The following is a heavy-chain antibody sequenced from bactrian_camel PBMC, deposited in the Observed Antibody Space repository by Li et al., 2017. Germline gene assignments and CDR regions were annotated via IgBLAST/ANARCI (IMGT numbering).Heavy chain of an antibody. CDR1: GFFFSSYY. Sequence: QVQLVESGGGLVQPGGSLRLSCAASGFFFSSYYIYWVRQAPGKGLEWVSSISADGKNTFYPDSLKGRFTISRDNAKNTVDLQMNSLQSEDTALYYCATHMVAWSMVDFGYWGQGTQVTVS. CDR2: ISADGKNT. V-gene: IGHV3-2*01. D-gene: IGHD1*01. CDR3: ATHMVAWSMVDFGY. J-gene: IGHJ6*01.